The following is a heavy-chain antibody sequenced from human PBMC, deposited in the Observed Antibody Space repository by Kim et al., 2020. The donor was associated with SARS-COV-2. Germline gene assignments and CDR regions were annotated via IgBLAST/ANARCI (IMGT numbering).Heavy chain of an antibody. D-gene: IGHD5-18*01. Sequence: GGSLRLSCAASGFPFSSYVMHWVRQAPGKGLEWVAVMSSDGSYEYYADSVKGRFTVFRDNSKNTLYLQMNSLRAEDTALYYCARAGWIQLWFFDYWGQGTLVTVSS. J-gene: IGHJ4*02. CDR3: ARAGWIQLWFFDY. CDR1: GFPFSSYV. V-gene: IGHV3-30-3*01. CDR2: MSSDGSYE.